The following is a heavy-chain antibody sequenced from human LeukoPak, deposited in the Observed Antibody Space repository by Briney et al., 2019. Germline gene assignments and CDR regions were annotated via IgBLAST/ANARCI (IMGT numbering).Heavy chain of an antibody. D-gene: IGHD6-19*01. Sequence: SETLSLTCTVSGGSISSSSYYWGWIRQPPGKGLEWIGSIYYSGSTYYNPSLKSRVTLSVDTSKNQFSLKLSSVTAADTAVYYCARERSSGWTYWGQGTLVTVSS. V-gene: IGHV4-39*07. CDR2: IYYSGST. CDR1: GGSISSSSYY. J-gene: IGHJ4*02. CDR3: ARERSSGWTY.